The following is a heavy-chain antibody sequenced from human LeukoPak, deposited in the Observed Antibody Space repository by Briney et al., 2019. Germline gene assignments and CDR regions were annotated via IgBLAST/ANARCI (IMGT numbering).Heavy chain of an antibody. CDR1: GFTVSNTY. Sequence: GGSLRLSCAASGFTVSNTYMMWVRQAPGKGLEWVSVIYRVGSMFYADSVKGRFTISRHNPKNTLDLQMNSLRADDTAVYYCARVGDGYNFDWYFDLWAVAPWSLSPQ. CDR2: IYRVGSM. J-gene: IGHJ2*01. CDR3: ARVGDGYNFDWYFDL. V-gene: IGHV3-53*04. D-gene: IGHD5-24*01.